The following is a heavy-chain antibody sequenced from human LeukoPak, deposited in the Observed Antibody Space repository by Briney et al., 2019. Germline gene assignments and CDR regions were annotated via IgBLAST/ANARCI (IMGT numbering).Heavy chain of an antibody. CDR2: IYYSGST. V-gene: IGHV4-30-4*08. D-gene: IGHD1-14*01. CDR3: ARTLTAYNDAFDI. CDR1: GGSISSGDYY. Sequence: SETLSLTCTVSGGSISSGDYYWSWIRQPPGKGLEWIGYIYYSGSTYYNPSLKSRVAISVDTSKNQFSLKLSSVTAADTAVYYCARTLTAYNDAFDIWGQGTMVTVSS. J-gene: IGHJ3*02.